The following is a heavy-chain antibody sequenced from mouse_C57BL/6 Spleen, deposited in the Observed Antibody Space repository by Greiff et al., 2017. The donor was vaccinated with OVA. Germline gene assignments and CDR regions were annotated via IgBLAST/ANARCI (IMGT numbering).Heavy chain of an antibody. CDR3: AGGGNYGNYDYFDV. D-gene: IGHD2-1*01. V-gene: IGHV1-55*01. Sequence: QVQLQQPGAELVKPGASVKMSCKASGYTFTSYWITWVKQRPGQGLEWIGDIYPGSGSTNYNEKFKSKATLTVDTSSSTAYIQLSSLTSEDAAVYYCAGGGNYGNYDYFDVWGTGTTVTVSS. J-gene: IGHJ1*03. CDR2: IYPGSGST. CDR1: GYTFTSYW.